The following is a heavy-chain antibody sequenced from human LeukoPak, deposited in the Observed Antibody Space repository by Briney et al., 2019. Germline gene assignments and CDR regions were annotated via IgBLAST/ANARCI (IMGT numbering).Heavy chain of an antibody. CDR2: IYTSGST. Sequence: SETLSLTCTVSGGSISSSSYYWSWIRQPAGKGLEWIGRIYTSGSTNYNPSLKSRVTISVDTSKNQFPLKLSSVTAADTAVYYCARGYCSSTSCYWRYWGQGILVTVSS. D-gene: IGHD2-2*01. CDR1: GGSISSSSYY. CDR3: ARGYCSSTSCYWRY. V-gene: IGHV4-61*02. J-gene: IGHJ4*02.